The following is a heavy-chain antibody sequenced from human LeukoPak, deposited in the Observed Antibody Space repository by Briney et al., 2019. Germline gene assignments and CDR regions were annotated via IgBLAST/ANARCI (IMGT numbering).Heavy chain of an antibody. Sequence: GGSLRLSCAASGFTFSSYSMNWVRQAPGKGLEWVSSISSSSSYIYYADSVKGRFTISRDNAKSSLYLQMNSLRAEDTAVYYCARDQEAVAGYDYWGQGTLVTVSS. CDR3: ARDQEAVAGYDY. D-gene: IGHD6-19*01. V-gene: IGHV3-21*01. J-gene: IGHJ4*02. CDR2: ISSSSSYI. CDR1: GFTFSSYS.